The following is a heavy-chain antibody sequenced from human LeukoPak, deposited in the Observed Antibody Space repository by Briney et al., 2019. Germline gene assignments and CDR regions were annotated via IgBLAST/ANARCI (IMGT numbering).Heavy chain of an antibody. V-gene: IGHV4-38-2*02. CDR1: GYSISSGYY. Sequence: PSETLSLTCTVSGYSISSGYYWGWIRQPPGKGLEWIGSIYYSGNTYYNPSLKSRVTISVDTSKNQFSLKLSSVTAADTAVYYCARQKYSSGWFPRAWYFDLWGRGTLVTVSS. J-gene: IGHJ2*01. CDR2: IYYSGNT. CDR3: ARQKYSSGWFPRAWYFDL. D-gene: IGHD6-19*01.